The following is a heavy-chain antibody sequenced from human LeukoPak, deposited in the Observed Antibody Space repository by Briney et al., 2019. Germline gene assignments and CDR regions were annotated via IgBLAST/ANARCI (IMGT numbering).Heavy chain of an antibody. CDR1: GYTFTNYA. D-gene: IGHD3-16*02. CDR3: ARAIMHLGELSLPSY. J-gene: IGHJ4*02. Sequence: ASVKVSCNTSGYTFTNYAMNWVRQAPGQGLEWMGWINPNTGNPAYAQGFTGRFVFSLDTSVNTAYLQISSLEAEDTAVYYCARAIMHLGELSLPSYWGQGTLVTVSS. CDR2: INPNTGNP. V-gene: IGHV7-4-1*02.